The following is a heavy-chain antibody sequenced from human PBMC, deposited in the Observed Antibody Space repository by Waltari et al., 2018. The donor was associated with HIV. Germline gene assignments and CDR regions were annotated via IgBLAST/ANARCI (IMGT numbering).Heavy chain of an antibody. CDR2: IGGYNANT. Sequence: QVHLVQSGAEVKMPGASVRVSYKTSCYRLTTYGLSWVRQAPGQGLEWLGWIGGYNANTNYAQRLQGRVPLTTDTSTSTAYMELRSLRSDDTAVYYCARGLGGSYYYGVDVWGQGTTVTVS. J-gene: IGHJ6*02. CDR1: CYRLTTYG. V-gene: IGHV1-18*04. CDR3: ARGLGGSYYYGVDV.